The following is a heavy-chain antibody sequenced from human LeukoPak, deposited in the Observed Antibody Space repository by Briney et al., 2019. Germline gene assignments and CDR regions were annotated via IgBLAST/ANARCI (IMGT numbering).Heavy chain of an antibody. V-gene: IGHV4-59*12. D-gene: IGHD3-22*01. Sequence: SETLSLTCTVSGGSISSYYWSWIRQPPGKGLEWIGYIYYSGSTNYNPSLKSRVTISVDTSKNQFSLKLSSVTAADTAVYYCARDPGERGYYYDSWGQGTLVTVSS. J-gene: IGHJ4*02. CDR1: GGSISSYY. CDR2: IYYSGST. CDR3: ARDPGERGYYYDS.